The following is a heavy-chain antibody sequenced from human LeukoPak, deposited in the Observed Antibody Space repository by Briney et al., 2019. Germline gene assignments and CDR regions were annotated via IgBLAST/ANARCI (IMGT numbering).Heavy chain of an antibody. Sequence: SETLYLTCAVSGGSISSSSYYWGWIRQPPGKGLDWIGSIYYSGSTYYKPSLKSRVTITVDTSKNQFSLKLSSVTAADTAVYYCARHFSYYYYYYMDVWGKGTTVTVSS. CDR2: IYYSGST. D-gene: IGHD3-3*01. J-gene: IGHJ6*03. V-gene: IGHV4-39*01. CDR3: ARHFSYYYYYYMDV. CDR1: GGSISSSSYY.